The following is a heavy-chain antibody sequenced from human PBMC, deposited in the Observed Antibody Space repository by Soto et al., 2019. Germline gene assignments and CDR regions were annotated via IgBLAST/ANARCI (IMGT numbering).Heavy chain of an antibody. J-gene: IGHJ5*02. Sequence: PGGSLRLSCAASGFTFSSYAMHWVRQAPGKGLEWVAVISYDGSNKYYADSVKGRFTISRDNSKNTLYLQMNSLRAEDTAVYYCASHYDSTDYYYGWFDPWGQGTLVTVSS. CDR1: GFTFSSYA. V-gene: IGHV3-30-3*01. D-gene: IGHD3-22*01. CDR2: ISYDGSNK. CDR3: ASHYDSTDYYYGWFDP.